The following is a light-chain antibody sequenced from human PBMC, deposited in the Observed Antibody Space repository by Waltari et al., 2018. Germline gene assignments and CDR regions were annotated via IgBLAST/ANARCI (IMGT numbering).Light chain of an antibody. CDR1: RSNIGDNS. Sequence: SVLPQPPSASGTPGPRVRLPCSGGRSNIGDNSVYLYQQLPGTAPKLLVYRNSQRPSGVPDRFSGSKSGTSASLAISGLRSEDEADYHCAAWDDSLSAWVFGGGTKLTVL. CDR2: RNS. V-gene: IGLV1-47*01. CDR3: AAWDDSLSAWV. J-gene: IGLJ3*02.